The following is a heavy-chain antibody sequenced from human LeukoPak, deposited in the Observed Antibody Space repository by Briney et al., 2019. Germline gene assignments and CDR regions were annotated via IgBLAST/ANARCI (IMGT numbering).Heavy chain of an antibody. Sequence: ASVKVSCKVSGYTLTELSMHWVRQAPGKGLEWMGGSDPEDGETIYAQKFQGRVTMTEDTSTDTAYVELSSLRSEDTAVYYCATRTPPYYYYGMDVWGQGTTVTVSS. CDR2: SDPEDGET. J-gene: IGHJ6*02. CDR1: GYTLTELS. V-gene: IGHV1-24*01. D-gene: IGHD1-14*01. CDR3: ATRTPPYYYYGMDV.